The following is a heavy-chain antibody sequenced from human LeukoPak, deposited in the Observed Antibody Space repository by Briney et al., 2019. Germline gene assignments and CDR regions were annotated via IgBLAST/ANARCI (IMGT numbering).Heavy chain of an antibody. CDR3: VRGGGAFCGNDCYRNFDY. D-gene: IGHD2-21*02. J-gene: IGHJ4*02. CDR2: IYSGGST. Sequence: GGSLRLSCEASGFTVSSNYMSWVRQAPGKGLEWVSVIYSGGSTYYAGSVKGRFTISRDNSKNTLSLQMTSLRGEDTAVYYCVRGGGAFCGNDCYRNFDYWGQGTLVTVSS. CDR1: GFTVSSNY. V-gene: IGHV3-66*01.